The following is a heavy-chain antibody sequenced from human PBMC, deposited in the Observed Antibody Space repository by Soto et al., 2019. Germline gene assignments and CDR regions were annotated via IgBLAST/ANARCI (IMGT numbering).Heavy chain of an antibody. Sequence: PGGSLTLSCAASGFTVSGMFMNWVRLAPGKGLEWVSVIYPAGPTYYADSVKGRFTISRDNSKNTLFLQLNNLRAEDTAVYYCARAADSSCLQYWGQGILGTVSS. D-gene: IGHD6-19*01. CDR2: IYPAGPT. CDR1: GFTVSGMF. CDR3: ARAADSSCLQY. J-gene: IGHJ4*02. V-gene: IGHV3-53*01.